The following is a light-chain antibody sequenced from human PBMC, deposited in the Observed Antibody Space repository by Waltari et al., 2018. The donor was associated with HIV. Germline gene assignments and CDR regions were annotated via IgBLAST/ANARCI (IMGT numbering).Light chain of an antibody. CDR2: RNN. J-gene: IGLJ2*01. CDR3: AAWTDSLTAVV. Sequence: QSVLTQPPSASGTPGQRVTISCSGSSSNIGRYYVYWYQQLPGTAPKLLIYRNNQRPSGVPDRVSGSKSGTSASLAINGLRSEDEADYYCAAWTDSLTAVVFGGGTKLSVL. CDR1: SSNIGRYY. V-gene: IGLV1-47*01.